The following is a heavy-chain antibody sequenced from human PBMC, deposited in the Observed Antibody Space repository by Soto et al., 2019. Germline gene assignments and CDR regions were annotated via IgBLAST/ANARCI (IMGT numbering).Heavy chain of an antibody. Sequence: QVQLVQSGAEVKKPGASVKVSCKASGYTFTTYYIHWVRQDPGQGLEWMAIINPNGGSTSYAQKFQGRVPMTRDTSTGTEYMELSSLRSEDTAVYYCARGSTIAPRRAHAFYIWGQGTMVTVSS. CDR2: INPNGGST. CDR1: GYTFTTYY. CDR3: ARGSTIAPRRAHAFYI. D-gene: IGHD6-6*01. J-gene: IGHJ3*02. V-gene: IGHV1-46*01.